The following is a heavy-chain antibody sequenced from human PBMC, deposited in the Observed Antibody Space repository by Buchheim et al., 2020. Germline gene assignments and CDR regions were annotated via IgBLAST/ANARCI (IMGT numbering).Heavy chain of an antibody. J-gene: IGHJ4*02. Sequence: EVQLVESGGGSVQPGGSLRLSCAASGFTFSSYWMSWVRQAPGKGLEWVANIKQDGSEKYYVDSVKGRFTISRDNAKNSLYLQMNSLRAEDTAVYYCARDPAGITIFGVVITYFDYWGQGTL. CDR2: IKQDGSEK. V-gene: IGHV3-7*01. D-gene: IGHD3-3*01. CDR1: GFTFSSYW. CDR3: ARDPAGITIFGVVITYFDY.